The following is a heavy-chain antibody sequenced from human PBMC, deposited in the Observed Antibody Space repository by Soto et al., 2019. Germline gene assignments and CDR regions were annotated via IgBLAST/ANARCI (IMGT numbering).Heavy chain of an antibody. J-gene: IGHJ1*01. CDR1: GYTFTNYV. CDR3: ARGITIFGVVIGY. CDR2: INSGNGNT. D-gene: IGHD3-3*01. Sequence: ASVKVSCKTSGYTFTNYVVDWVRQAPGQGLEWMGWINSGNGNTKYSEKFQGRVTITRDTSASTAYMELNSLTSEDTAVYYCARGITIFGVVIGYCGQGTLVTVYS. V-gene: IGHV1-3*01.